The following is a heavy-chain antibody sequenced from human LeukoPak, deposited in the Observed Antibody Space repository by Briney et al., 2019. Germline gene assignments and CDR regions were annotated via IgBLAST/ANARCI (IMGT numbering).Heavy chain of an antibody. CDR1: GVSVSSGNSY. CDR2: IYYSGST. CDR3: ARHLSGIGLDYFAG. V-gene: IGHV4-39*01. J-gene: IGHJ4*02. D-gene: IGHD1-26*01. Sequence: SETLSLTGTVSGVSVSSGNSYWGWIRQPPGRRLEWAGSIYYSGSTYYNPSLKSRVTISVDTSKNQVSLKLRFVTATDPAGHYRARHLSGIGLDYFAGGSQATL.